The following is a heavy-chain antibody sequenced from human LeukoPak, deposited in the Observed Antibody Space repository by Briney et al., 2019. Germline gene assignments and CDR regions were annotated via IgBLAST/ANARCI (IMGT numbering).Heavy chain of an antibody. CDR2: ISSSGGST. V-gene: IGHV3-23*01. CDR3: AKRSLHGWGSPPYFGY. J-gene: IGHJ4*02. Sequence: PGGSLSLSCAASGFTFSSFGMSGGRQAPGKGLEWVSGISSSGGSTFYADSVKGRLTISRNNSKNTLDREMNRRRAEDTAVYYCAKRSLHGWGSPPYFGYWGQGTLVTVSS. D-gene: IGHD3-10*01. CDR1: GFTFSSFG.